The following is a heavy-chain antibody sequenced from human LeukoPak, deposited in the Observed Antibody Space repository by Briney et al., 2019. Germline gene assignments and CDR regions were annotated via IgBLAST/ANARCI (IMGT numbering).Heavy chain of an antibody. CDR2: INHSGST. D-gene: IGHD3-10*01. CDR3: ARHSRMVRVLNKYYFDY. J-gene: IGHJ4*02. Sequence: PSETLSLTCAVYGGSFSGYYWTWIRQPPGKGLEWIGEINHSGSTNYNPSLKSRITISVDTSKNQFSLKLSSVTAADTAVYYCARHSRMVRVLNKYYFDYWGQGTLVTVSS. V-gene: IGHV4-34*01. CDR1: GGSFSGYY.